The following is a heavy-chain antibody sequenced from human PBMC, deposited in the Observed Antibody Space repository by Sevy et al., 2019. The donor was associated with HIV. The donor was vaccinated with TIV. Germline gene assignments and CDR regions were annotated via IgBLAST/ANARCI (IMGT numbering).Heavy chain of an antibody. D-gene: IGHD2-21*01. CDR2: ISGSGGST. Sequence: GGSLRLSCAASGFTFSNYAMSWVRQAPGKGPEWVSTISGSGGSTNYRDSVKGRFTISRDNSKNTLYLQMNSLRAEDTAVYYCAKAYCGGDCYKYFDYWGQGTLVTVSS. V-gene: IGHV3-23*01. CDR1: GFTFSNYA. J-gene: IGHJ4*02. CDR3: AKAYCGGDCYKYFDY.